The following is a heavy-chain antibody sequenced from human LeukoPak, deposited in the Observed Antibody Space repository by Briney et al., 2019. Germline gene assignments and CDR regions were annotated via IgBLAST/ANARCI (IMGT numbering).Heavy chain of an antibody. CDR1: GFTFSDYY. CDR2: ISSSGSTI. CDR3: ARVRIAAAGTPPYFDC. D-gene: IGHD6-13*01. Sequence: PGGSLRLSCAASGFTFSDYYMSWIRQAPGKGLEWVSYISSSGSTIYYADSVKGRFTISRDNAKNSLYLQMNSLRAEDTAVYYCARVRIAAAGTPPYFDCWGQGTLVTVSS. V-gene: IGHV3-11*01. J-gene: IGHJ4*02.